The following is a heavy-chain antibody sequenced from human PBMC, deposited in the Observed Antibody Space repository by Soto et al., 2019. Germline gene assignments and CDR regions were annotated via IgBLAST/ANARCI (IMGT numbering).Heavy chain of an antibody. Sequence: QVHLVQSGVEVKTPGASVKVSCQASGYTFFTYDISWVRQAPGQGLERMGWISTYSGDTKNAQKFQGRVTMTTDTCTTTAYLELRSLRSDDTSVYYCARHHGPTTSQNWFDPWGQGTLVTVSS. D-gene: IGHD5-12*01. CDR3: ARHHGPTTSQNWFDP. J-gene: IGHJ5*02. CDR1: GYTFFTYD. V-gene: IGHV1-18*01. CDR2: ISTYSGDT.